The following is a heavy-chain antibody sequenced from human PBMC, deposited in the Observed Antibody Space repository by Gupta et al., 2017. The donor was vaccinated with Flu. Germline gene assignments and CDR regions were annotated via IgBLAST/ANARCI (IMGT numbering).Heavy chain of an antibody. CDR1: GFTFDNYG. D-gene: IGHD3-10*02. Sequence: QVPLVESGGGVIEPGMSLRLSCAASGFTFDNYGMHWVRRAPGKGLEWVAFIGYDGSNKDYADSVKGRCTISRDNSQNTLYLQMNSLRAEDTAVYYCASDTNSMSYYYYGMEVWGRGTTVIVSS. J-gene: IGHJ6*02. CDR3: ASDTNSMSYYYYGMEV. CDR2: IGYDGSNK. V-gene: IGHV3-33*01.